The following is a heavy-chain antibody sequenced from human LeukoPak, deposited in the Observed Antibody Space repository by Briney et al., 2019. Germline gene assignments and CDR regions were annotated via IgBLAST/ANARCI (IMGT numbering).Heavy chain of an antibody. CDR1: RYTFTSYV. J-gene: IGHJ4*02. D-gene: IGHD6-19*01. CDR2: MNPNSGNT. V-gene: IGHV1-8*01. CDR3: AREPIRSGWSYSDY. Sequence: ASVNVSCKASRYTFTSYVSNWVRQATGQGLEGMGWMNPNSGNTGYAQKFHDRVTINRNTSISTAYMELSSLRSEGAAVYYCAREPIRSGWSYSDYWGEGTLVTVSS.